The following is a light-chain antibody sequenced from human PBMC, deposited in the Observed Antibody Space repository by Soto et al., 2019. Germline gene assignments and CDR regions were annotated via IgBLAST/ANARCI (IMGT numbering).Light chain of an antibody. CDR1: QSVSSN. V-gene: IGKV3-15*01. J-gene: IGKJ1*01. Sequence: EILMTQSPATLSVSPGERATLSCRASQSVSSNLAWYQHKPGQAPRLLIYGASTRATGIPARVSGSGSGTEFTLTISSLQSEDFAVYSCQQYNNWPPWTSGQGTKVEIK. CDR2: GAS. CDR3: QQYNNWPPWT.